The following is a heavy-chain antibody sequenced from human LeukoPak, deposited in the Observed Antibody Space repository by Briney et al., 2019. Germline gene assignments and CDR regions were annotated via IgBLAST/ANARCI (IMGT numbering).Heavy chain of an antibody. CDR3: ARDTVVVPAARKENYYYYGMDV. CDR2: INHSGST. Sequence: PSETLSPTCAVYGGSFSGYYWSWIRQPPGKGLEWIGEINHSGSTNYNPSLKSRVTISVDTSKNQFSLKLSSVTAADTAVYYCARDTVVVPAARKENYYYYGMDVWGQGTTVTVSS. J-gene: IGHJ6*02. CDR1: GGSFSGYY. V-gene: IGHV4-34*01. D-gene: IGHD2-2*01.